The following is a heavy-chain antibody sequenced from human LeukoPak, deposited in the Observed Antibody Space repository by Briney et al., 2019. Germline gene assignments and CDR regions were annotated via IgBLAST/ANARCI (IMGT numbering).Heavy chain of an antibody. V-gene: IGHV4-59*01. D-gene: IGHD2-2*01. CDR1: GGSISSYY. Sequence: PSETLSLTCTVSGGSISSYYWSWIRQPPGKGLEWIGYIYYSGSTNFNSSLKSRVTISVDTSKNQFSLKLSSVTAADTAVYYCARGGLEYQLLSYFDYWGQGTLVTVSS. J-gene: IGHJ4*02. CDR3: ARGGLEYQLLSYFDY. CDR2: IYYSGST.